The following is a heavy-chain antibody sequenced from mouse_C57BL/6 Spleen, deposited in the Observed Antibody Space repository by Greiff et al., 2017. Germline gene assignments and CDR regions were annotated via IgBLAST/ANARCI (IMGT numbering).Heavy chain of an antibody. CDR3: AGYGNQGDWYFDV. D-gene: IGHD2-1*01. CDR2: IDPSDSYT. Sequence: PGTSVKLSCKASGYTFTSYWMHWVKQRPGQGLEWIGVIDPSDSYTNYNQKFKGKATFTVDPSSSTAYMQLSSLTSEDSAVYYCAGYGNQGDWYFDVWGTGTTVTVSA. CDR1: GYTFTSYW. V-gene: IGHV1-59*01. J-gene: IGHJ1*03.